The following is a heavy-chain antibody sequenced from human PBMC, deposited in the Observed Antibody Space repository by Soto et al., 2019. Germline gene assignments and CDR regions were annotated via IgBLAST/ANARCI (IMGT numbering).Heavy chain of an antibody. Sequence: GGSLRLSCAASGFTFSSYGMHWVRQAPGKGLEWVAVIWYDGSNKYYADSVKGRFTISRDNSKNTLYLQMNSLRAEDTAVYYCARDYYGSGSYYTVPWFDPWGQGTLVTVSS. CDR3: ARDYYGSGSYYTVPWFDP. V-gene: IGHV3-33*01. CDR1: GFTFSSYG. D-gene: IGHD3-10*01. J-gene: IGHJ5*02. CDR2: IWYDGSNK.